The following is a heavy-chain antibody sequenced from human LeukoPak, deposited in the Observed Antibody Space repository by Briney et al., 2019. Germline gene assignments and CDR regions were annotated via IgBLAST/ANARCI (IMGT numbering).Heavy chain of an antibody. D-gene: IGHD5-18*01. CDR2: ISAYNGNT. J-gene: IGHJ4*02. V-gene: IGHV1-18*01. CDR1: GYTFTIYG. CDR3: ARGGGGIQLWFTPPTDY. Sequence: GASVKVSFKASGYTFTIYGISWVRQAPGQGLEWVGWISAYNGNTNYAQKLQGRVTMTRDTSTSTVYMELSSLRSEDTAVYYCARGGGGIQLWFTPPTDYWGQGTLVTVSS.